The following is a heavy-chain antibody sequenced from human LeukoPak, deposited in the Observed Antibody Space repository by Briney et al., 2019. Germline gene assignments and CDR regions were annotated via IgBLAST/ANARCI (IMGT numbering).Heavy chain of an antibody. V-gene: IGHV4-59*11. CDR1: GGSISSHY. D-gene: IGHD6-13*01. Sequence: SETLSLTCTVSGGSISSHYWSWFRQPPGKGLEWIGYIYYSGSTNYNPSPKSRVTISADTSKIQFSLKLSSVTAADTAVYFCARSHVSSSWYPGDSWGQGTLVTVSS. J-gene: IGHJ4*02. CDR3: ARSHVSSSWYPGDS. CDR2: IYYSGST.